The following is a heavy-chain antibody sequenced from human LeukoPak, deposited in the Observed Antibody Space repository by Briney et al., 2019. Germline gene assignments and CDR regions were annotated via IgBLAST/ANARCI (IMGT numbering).Heavy chain of an antibody. Sequence: SETLSLTCTVSGGSISSSSYYWGWIRQPPGTGLEWIGNIFYSGSTYYNPSLKSRVTISVDTSKNQFSLKLSSVTAADTAMYYCARNFYDSSVAFDIWGQGTMLTVSS. CDR2: IFYSGST. CDR1: GGSISSSSYY. V-gene: IGHV4-39*01. CDR3: ARNFYDSSVAFDI. D-gene: IGHD3-22*01. J-gene: IGHJ3*02.